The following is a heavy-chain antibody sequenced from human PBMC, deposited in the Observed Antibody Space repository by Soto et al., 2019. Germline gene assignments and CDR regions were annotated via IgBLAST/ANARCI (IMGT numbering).Heavy chain of an antibody. J-gene: IGHJ6*02. CDR2: INPNSGGT. V-gene: IGHV1-2*04. D-gene: IGHD6-13*01. Sequence: GSVKVCFKASGYPFTGYYMHLVRQAPGQGLEWMGWINPNSGGTNYAQKFQGWVTMTRDTSISTAYMELSRLRSDDTAVYYCARDLLAAAGDYYYYGMDVWGQGTTVTVSS. CDR3: ARDLLAAAGDYYYYGMDV. CDR1: GYPFTGYY.